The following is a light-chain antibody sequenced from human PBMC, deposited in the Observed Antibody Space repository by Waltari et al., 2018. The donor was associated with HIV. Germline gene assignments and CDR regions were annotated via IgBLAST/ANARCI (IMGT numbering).Light chain of an antibody. J-gene: IGKJ2*01. Sequence: EIVLTQSPATLSLSPGERATLSCRASQSISSYLAWYTQKPGQAPRLLIYDASHRATGIPARFSGSVSATDFTLTISSLEPEDFAVYYCQHRSSWPRGTFGQGTKLEIK. CDR2: DAS. V-gene: IGKV3-11*01. CDR1: QSISSY. CDR3: QHRSSWPRGT.